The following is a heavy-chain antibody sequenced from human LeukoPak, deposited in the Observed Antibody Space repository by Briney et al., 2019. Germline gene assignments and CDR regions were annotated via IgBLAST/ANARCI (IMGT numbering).Heavy chain of an antibody. Sequence: PGGSLRLSCAASGFTFSSYAMSWVRQAPGKGLEWVSAISGSGGSTYYADSVKGRFTISRDNSKNTLYLQMNSLRAEDTAVYYFAKGRRSSGWYRGAFDIWGQGTMVTVSS. V-gene: IGHV3-23*01. D-gene: IGHD6-19*01. CDR2: ISGSGGST. J-gene: IGHJ3*02. CDR3: AKGRRSSGWYRGAFDI. CDR1: GFTFSSYA.